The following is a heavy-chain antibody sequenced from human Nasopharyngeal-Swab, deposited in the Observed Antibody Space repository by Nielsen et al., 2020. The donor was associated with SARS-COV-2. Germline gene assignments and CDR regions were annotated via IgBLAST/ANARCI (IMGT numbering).Heavy chain of an antibody. CDR3: ARAPGVDYYYYMDV. CDR2: INPGTVNT. CDR1: GYTFTNCG. J-gene: IGHJ6*03. Sequence: APVKVSCKVSGYTFTNCGIHWVRQAPGQRLEWMGWINPGTVNTKYSQKFQGRVTISRDTSASTAYMELSSLRSEDTAVYYCARAPGVDYYYYMDVWGNGTTVTVSS. V-gene: IGHV1-3*01.